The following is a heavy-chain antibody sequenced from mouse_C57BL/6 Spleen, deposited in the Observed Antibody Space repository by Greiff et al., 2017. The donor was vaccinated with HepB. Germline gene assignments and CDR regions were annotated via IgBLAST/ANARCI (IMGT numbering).Heavy chain of an antibody. V-gene: IGHV1-52*01. CDR3: ARNKLGRGYFDY. CDR1: GYTFTSYW. D-gene: IGHD4-1*01. CDR2: IDPSDSET. Sequence: QVQLQQPGAELVRPGSSVKLSCKASGYTFTSYWMHWVKQRPIQGLEWIGNIDPSDSETHYNQKFKDKATLTVDKSSSTAYMQRSSLTSEDSAVYYCARNKLGRGYFDYWGQGTTLTVSS. J-gene: IGHJ2*01.